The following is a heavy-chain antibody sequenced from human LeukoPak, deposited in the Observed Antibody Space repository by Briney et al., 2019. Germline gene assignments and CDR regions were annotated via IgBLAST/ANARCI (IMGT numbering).Heavy chain of an antibody. D-gene: IGHD2-15*01. CDR2: ISVYNGNT. J-gene: IGHJ6*03. CDR1: SYTFTSYG. V-gene: IGHV1-18*01. CDR3: ARVVARPYYYYYMDV. Sequence: ASVKVSCKASSYTFTSYGISWVRQAPGQGLEWMGWISVYNGNTNYAQKLQGRVTTTTGTSTSTAYMELRSLRSDDTAVYYCARVVARPYYYYYMDVWGKGTTVTVSS.